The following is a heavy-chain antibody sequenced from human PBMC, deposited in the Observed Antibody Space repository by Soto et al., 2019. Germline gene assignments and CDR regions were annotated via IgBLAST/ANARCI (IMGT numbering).Heavy chain of an antibody. CDR2: INHSGSI. CDR3: ARMRGIVVVPAAAPVYYFDY. CDR1: GGSFSGYY. V-gene: IGHV4-34*01. Sequence: ASATLSLTCAVYGGSFSGYYWSWIRQPPGKGLEWIGEINHSGSINYNPSLKSRVTISVDTSKNQYSLKLSSVTAADTAVYYCARMRGIVVVPAAAPVYYFDYWGQGTLVTVSS. J-gene: IGHJ4*02. D-gene: IGHD2-2*01.